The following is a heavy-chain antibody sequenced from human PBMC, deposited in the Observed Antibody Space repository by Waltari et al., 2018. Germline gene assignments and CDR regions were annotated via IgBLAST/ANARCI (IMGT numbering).Heavy chain of an antibody. CDR1: GGSISSSSYY. V-gene: IGHV4-39*01. CDR2: ICYSGST. Sequence: QLQLQESGPGLVKPSETLSLTCTVSGGSISSSSYYWGWIRQPPGKGLEWIGSICYSGSTYYHPSLKMRVTISVDTSKNQFSLKLGSVTAADTAVYYCARHVVVSGYLGYYYGMDVWGQGTTVTVSS. D-gene: IGHD2-21*01. J-gene: IGHJ6*02. CDR3: ARHVVVSGYLGYYYGMDV.